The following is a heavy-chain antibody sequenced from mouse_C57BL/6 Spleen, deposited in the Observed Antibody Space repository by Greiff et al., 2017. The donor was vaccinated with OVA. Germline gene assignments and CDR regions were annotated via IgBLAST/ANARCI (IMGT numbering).Heavy chain of an antibody. CDR1: GYTFTSYW. Sequence: VQLQQPGAELVMPGASVKLSCKASGYTFTSYWMHWVKQRPGQGLEWIGEIDPSDSYTNYNQKFKGKSTLTVDKSSSTAYMQLSSLTSEDSAVYYCARWNYSNSPIAYWGQGTLVTVSA. V-gene: IGHV1-69*01. J-gene: IGHJ3*01. CDR2: IDPSDSYT. D-gene: IGHD2-5*01. CDR3: ARWNYSNSPIAY.